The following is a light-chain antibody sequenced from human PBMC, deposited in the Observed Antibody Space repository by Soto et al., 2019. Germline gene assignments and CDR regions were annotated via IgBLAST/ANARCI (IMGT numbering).Light chain of an antibody. Sequence: QSVLTQSSSASASLGSSVKLTCTLSSGHSTYIIAWHQQPPGKAPRYLMKLEGSGSYNKGCGIPDRFSGSSSGADRYLTISNLQFEDEADYYCETWDTNVVVFGGGTKLTVL. CDR2: LEGSGSY. CDR3: ETWDTNVVV. V-gene: IGLV4-60*02. CDR1: SGHSTYI. J-gene: IGLJ2*01.